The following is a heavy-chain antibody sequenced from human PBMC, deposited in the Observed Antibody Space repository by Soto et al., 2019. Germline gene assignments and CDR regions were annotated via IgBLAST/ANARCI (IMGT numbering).Heavy chain of an antibody. V-gene: IGHV4-59*12. D-gene: IGHD3-22*01. CDR1: GGSISSYY. CDR2: IYYSGST. J-gene: IGHJ1*01. CDR3: AIYDSSGSRGFQH. Sequence: SETLSLTCTVSGGSISSYYWSWIRQPPGKGLEWIGYIYYSGSTNYNPSLKSRVTISVDTSKNQFSLKLSSVTAADTAVYYCAIYDSSGSRGFQHWGQGTRVTVSS.